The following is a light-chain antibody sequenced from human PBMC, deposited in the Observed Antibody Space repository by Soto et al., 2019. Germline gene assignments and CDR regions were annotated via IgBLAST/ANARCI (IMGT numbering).Light chain of an antibody. J-gene: IGLJ2*01. CDR3: QVWDSSTAV. CDR1: NIGRKN. Sequence: SSELTQPLSVSVALGQTARITCGGNNIGRKNVHWYQQKPGQAPVLVMYRDNNRPSGVPERFSGSNSGNTATLTISRAQAGDEADYYCQVWDSSTAVFGGGTKLTVL. CDR2: RDN. V-gene: IGLV3-9*01.